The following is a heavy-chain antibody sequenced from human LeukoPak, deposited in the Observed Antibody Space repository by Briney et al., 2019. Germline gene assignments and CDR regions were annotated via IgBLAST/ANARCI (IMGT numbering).Heavy chain of an antibody. CDR1: GGSISSSSYY. CDR3: VRRDLTMIVDN. V-gene: IGHV4-39*01. Sequence: PSETLSLTCTVSGGSISSSSYYWGWIRQPPGKGLEWIGSIYYSGSTYYNPSLKSRVTISVDTSKNQFSLKLSSVTAADTGVYYCVRRDLTMIVDNWGQGTLVTVSS. CDR2: IYYSGST. D-gene: IGHD3-22*01. J-gene: IGHJ4*02.